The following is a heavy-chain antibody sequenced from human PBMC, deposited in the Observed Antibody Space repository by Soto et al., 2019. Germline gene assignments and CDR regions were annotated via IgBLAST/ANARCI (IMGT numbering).Heavy chain of an antibody. CDR3: AREGSGYNF. CDR1: GGTFSNFG. Sequence: QVQLVQSGDELKKPGSSVKVSCKASGGTFSNFGISWVRQAPGQGLEWMGGIVPVFGRPNYAQKFRGRLTITADESTSTGYMELISLRSDDTAVYYCAREGSGYNFWGQGTQVTVSS. CDR2: IVPVFGRP. J-gene: IGHJ4*02. V-gene: IGHV1-69*01. D-gene: IGHD5-12*01.